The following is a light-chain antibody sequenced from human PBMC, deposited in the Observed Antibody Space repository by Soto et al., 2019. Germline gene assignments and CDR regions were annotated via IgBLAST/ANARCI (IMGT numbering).Light chain of an antibody. CDR2: DAS. Sequence: EIVLTQSPATLSLSPGERATLSCRSSQSVSSYLAWYQQKPGQAPRLLVYDASNRATDTPARFSGSESGTDFTLTISSLEPEDFAVYYCQQPSSWPRTFRQLTKMDIK. V-gene: IGKV3-11*01. CDR3: QQPSSWPRT. CDR1: QSVSSY. J-gene: IGKJ1*01.